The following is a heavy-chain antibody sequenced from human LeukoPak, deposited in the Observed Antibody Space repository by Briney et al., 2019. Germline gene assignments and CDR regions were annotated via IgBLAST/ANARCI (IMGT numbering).Heavy chain of an antibody. CDR1: GGSISSYY. CDR3: ARRFYYESSGYLPVFDWFDP. CDR2: IYDSGRT. J-gene: IGHJ5*02. D-gene: IGHD3-22*01. V-gene: IGHV4-59*08. Sequence: SETLSLTCTVSGGSISSYYWSWIRQPPGKGLEWIGYIYDSGRTDYNPSLKSRVTISIDTSKNQFSLKLSSVTAADTAVYYCARRFYYESSGYLPVFDWFDPWGLGTLVTVSS.